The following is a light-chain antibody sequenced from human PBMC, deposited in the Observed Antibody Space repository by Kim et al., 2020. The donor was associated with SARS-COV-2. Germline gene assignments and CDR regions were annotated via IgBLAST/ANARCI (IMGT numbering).Light chain of an antibody. CDR3: QQYNSWLIT. CDR2: GAS. Sequence: EIVLTQSPGTLSLSPGESATLSCRASQSIINNLAWYQQKPGQAPRLLISGASTRATGIPARFSGSGSGTEFTLTINSLQSEDFALYYCQQYNSWLITFGQGTRLEIK. V-gene: IGKV3-15*01. CDR1: QSIINN. J-gene: IGKJ5*01.